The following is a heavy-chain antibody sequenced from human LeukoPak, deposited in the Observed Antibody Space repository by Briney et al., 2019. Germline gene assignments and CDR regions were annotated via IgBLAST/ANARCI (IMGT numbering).Heavy chain of an antibody. Sequence: GASVKVSCKASGYTFTSYYMHWVRQAPGQGLEWMGIINPSGGSTSYAQKFQGRVTMTRDTSTSTVYMELSSLRSEDTAVYYCARAQQLANYYYYYMDVWGKGTTVTISS. CDR2: INPSGGST. CDR1: GYTFTSYY. V-gene: IGHV1-46*01. D-gene: IGHD1-1*01. CDR3: ARAQQLANYYYYYMDV. J-gene: IGHJ6*03.